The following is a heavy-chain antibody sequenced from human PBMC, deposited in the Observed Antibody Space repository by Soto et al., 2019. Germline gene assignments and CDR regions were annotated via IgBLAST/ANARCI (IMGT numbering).Heavy chain of an antibody. D-gene: IGHD3-10*01. CDR3: ARRRGLDIEAYY. CDR2: IYYSGST. V-gene: IGHV4-59*01. J-gene: IGHJ4*02. Sequence: SETLSLTCTVSGGSISSYYWSWIRQPPGKGLEWIGYIYYSGSTNYNPSLKSRVTISVDTSKNQFSLKLSSVTAADTAVYFCARRRGLDIEAYYWGQGILVTVSS. CDR1: GGSISSYY.